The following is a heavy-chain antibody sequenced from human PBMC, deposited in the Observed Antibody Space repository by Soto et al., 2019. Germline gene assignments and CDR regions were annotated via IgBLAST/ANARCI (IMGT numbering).Heavy chain of an antibody. V-gene: IGHV3-30-3*01. CDR2: ISYDGSNK. D-gene: IGHD6-13*01. Sequence: PGESLKISCAASGFTFSSYAMHWVRQAPGKGLEWVAVISYDGSNKYYADSVKGRFTISRDNSKNTLYLQMNSPRAEDTAVYYCASLGVWTQTNYYYYGMDVWGQGTTVTVSS. CDR3: ASLGVWTQTNYYYYGMDV. J-gene: IGHJ6*02. CDR1: GFTFSSYA.